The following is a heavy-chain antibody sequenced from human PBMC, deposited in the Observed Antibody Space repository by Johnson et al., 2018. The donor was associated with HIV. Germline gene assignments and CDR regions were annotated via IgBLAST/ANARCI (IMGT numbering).Heavy chain of an antibody. D-gene: IGHD1-26*01. CDR1: GFTFSSYA. CDR2: ISSNGGST. V-gene: IGHV3-64*01. CDR3: ARTSEWATYQDAFDI. J-gene: IGHJ3*02. Sequence: VQLVESGGGLVQPGGSLRLSCAASGFTFSSYAMHWVRQAPGKGLEYVSAISSNGGSTYYANSVKGRFTISRDNAKNLLYLQMNSLRAEDTAVFYCARTSEWATYQDAFDIWGQGTMVTVSS.